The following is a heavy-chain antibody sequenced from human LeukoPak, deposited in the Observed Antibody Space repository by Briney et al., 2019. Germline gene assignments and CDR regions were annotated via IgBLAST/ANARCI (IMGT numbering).Heavy chain of an antibody. V-gene: IGHV3-21*01. CDR2: ISSSSSYI. D-gene: IGHD3-22*01. Sequence: GGSLRLSCAASGFTFSSYSMNWVRQAPGKGLEWVSSISSSSSYIYYADSVKGRFTISRDNAKNSLYLQMNSLRAEDTAVYYCARAAPLYYYDNRGDIDAFDIWGQGTMVPVSS. CDR1: GFTFSSYS. CDR3: ARAAPLYYYDNRGDIDAFDI. J-gene: IGHJ3*02.